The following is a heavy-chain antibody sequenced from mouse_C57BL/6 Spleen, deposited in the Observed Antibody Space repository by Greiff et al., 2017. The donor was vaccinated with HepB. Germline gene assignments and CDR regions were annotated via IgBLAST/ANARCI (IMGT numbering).Heavy chain of an antibody. CDR1: GYTFTSYW. CDR3: ARSRDSKAWFAY. J-gene: IGHJ3*01. Sequence: VQLQQSGAELVKPGASVKLSCKASGYTFTSYWMHWVKQRPGQGLEWIGMIHPNSGSTNYNEKFKSKATLTVDKSSSTAYMQLSSLTSEDSAVYYCARSRDSKAWFAYWGQGTLVTVSA. D-gene: IGHD2-5*01. CDR2: IHPNSGST. V-gene: IGHV1-64*01.